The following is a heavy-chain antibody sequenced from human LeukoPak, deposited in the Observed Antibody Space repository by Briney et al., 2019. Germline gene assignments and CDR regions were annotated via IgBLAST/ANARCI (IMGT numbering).Heavy chain of an antibody. Sequence: GGSLRLSCEASGFTFSRYWMHWVRQAPGKGLVWASRIKSDGKTNYADSVKGRFTISRDNAKNTVSLQMNSLRADDTGVYYCARVPSEVGGYYHEYFRHWGQGTLVTVSS. J-gene: IGHJ1*01. V-gene: IGHV3-74*01. D-gene: IGHD3-3*01. CDR2: IKSDGKT. CDR1: GFTFSRYW. CDR3: ARVPSEVGGYYHEYFRH.